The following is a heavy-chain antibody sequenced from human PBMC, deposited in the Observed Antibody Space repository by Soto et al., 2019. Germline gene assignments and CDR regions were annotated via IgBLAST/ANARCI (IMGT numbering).Heavy chain of an antibody. D-gene: IGHD6-6*01. CDR3: AKDASSIAPVGDWFDP. CDR2: ISGSGGST. Sequence: GGSLRLSCAASGFTFSSYAMSWVRQAPGKGLEWVSAISGSGGSTYYADSVKGRLTISRDNSKNTLYLQMNSLRAEDTAVYYCAKDASSIAPVGDWFDPWGQGTLVTVSS. J-gene: IGHJ5*02. CDR1: GFTFSSYA. V-gene: IGHV3-23*01.